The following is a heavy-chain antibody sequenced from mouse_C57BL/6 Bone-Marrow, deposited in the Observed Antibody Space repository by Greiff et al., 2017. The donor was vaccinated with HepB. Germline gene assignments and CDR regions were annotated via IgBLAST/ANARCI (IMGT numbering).Heavy chain of an antibody. D-gene: IGHD1-1*01. CDR2: FNPSTGGT. J-gene: IGHJ4*01. CDR1: GYLFTGYY. Sequence: VQLQQSGPVPVKPGASVKISCTASGYLFTGYYMNWVKQRPEKSLEWIGEFNPSTGGTTYNQKFKAMATLTVDKSSSTAYMQLKSLTSEDSAVYYCATTVVGDYYAMDYWGQVTSVTVSS. CDR3: ATTVVGDYYAMDY. V-gene: IGHV1-42*01.